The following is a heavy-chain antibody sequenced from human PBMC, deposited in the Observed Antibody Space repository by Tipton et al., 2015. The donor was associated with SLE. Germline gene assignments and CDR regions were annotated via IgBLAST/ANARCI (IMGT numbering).Heavy chain of an antibody. J-gene: IGHJ6*02. CDR1: GGSFSGYY. V-gene: IGHV4-34*01. CDR3: ARMERSSLHGMDV. D-gene: IGHD6-13*01. Sequence: TLSLTCAVYGGSFSGYYWSWIRQPPGKGLEWIGEINHRGSTNYNPSLKSRVTISVDTSKNQFSLKLSSVTAADTAVYYCARMERSSLHGMDVWGQGTTVTVSS. CDR2: INHRGST.